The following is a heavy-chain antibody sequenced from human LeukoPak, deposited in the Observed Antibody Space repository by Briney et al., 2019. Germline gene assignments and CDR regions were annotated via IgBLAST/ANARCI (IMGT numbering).Heavy chain of an antibody. V-gene: IGHV3-72*01. Sequence: QSGGSLRLSCAASGFTLSDHYMDWVRQAPGKGLEWVGRTTNKANSYTTEYAASVKGRFTISRDDSKNSLYLQMNSLKTEDTAVYYCARRVMASFDYWGQGTLVTVSS. J-gene: IGHJ4*02. CDR3: ARRVMASFDY. D-gene: IGHD2-8*01. CDR2: TTNKANSYTT. CDR1: GFTLSDHY.